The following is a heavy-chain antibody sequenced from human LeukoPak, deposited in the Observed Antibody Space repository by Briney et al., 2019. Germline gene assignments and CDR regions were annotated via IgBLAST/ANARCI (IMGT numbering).Heavy chain of an antibody. D-gene: IGHD3-10*01. CDR3: AGQRGDHYYGSGYNWFDP. CDR2: INHSGST. J-gene: IGHJ5*02. V-gene: IGHV4-34*01. Sequence: SETLSLTCAVYGGSFSDYYWSWIRQPPGKGLEWIGEINHSGSTNYNPSLKSRVTISVDTSKNQFSLKLSSVTAADTAVYYCAGQRGDHYYGSGYNWFDPWGQGTLVTVSS. CDR1: GGSFSDYY.